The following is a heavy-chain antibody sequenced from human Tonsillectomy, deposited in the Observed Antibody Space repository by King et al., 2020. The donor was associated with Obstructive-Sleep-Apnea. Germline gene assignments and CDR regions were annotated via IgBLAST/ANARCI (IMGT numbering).Heavy chain of an antibody. Sequence: VQLVESGGGLVQPGRSLRLSCAASGFTFDDYAMHWVRHAPGKGLEWVSGISWNSGSIGYADSVKGRFTISRDNAKNSLYLQMNSLRAEDTALYYCAKDRLYDILTGYFDYWGQGTLVTVSS. CDR3: AKDRLYDILTGYFDY. D-gene: IGHD3-9*01. CDR1: GFTFDDYA. J-gene: IGHJ4*02. CDR2: ISWNSGSI. V-gene: IGHV3-9*01.